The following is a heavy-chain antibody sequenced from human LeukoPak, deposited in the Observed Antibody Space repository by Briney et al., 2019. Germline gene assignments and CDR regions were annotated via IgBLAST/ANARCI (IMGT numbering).Heavy chain of an antibody. CDR3: ARDPSSGWNHDAFDI. Sequence: ASVKVSCKASGYNFISYDINWVRQAPGQGLEWMGWINPNSGGTNYAQKLQGWVTMTRDTSISTAYMELSRLRSDDTAVYYCARDPSSGWNHDAFDIWGQGTMVTVSS. V-gene: IGHV1-2*04. CDR1: GYNFISYD. J-gene: IGHJ3*02. D-gene: IGHD6-19*01. CDR2: INPNSGGT.